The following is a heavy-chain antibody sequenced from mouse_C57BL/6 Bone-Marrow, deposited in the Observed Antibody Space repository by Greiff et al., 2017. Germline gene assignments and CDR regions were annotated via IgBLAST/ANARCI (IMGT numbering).Heavy chain of an antibody. CDR1: GYTFTSYW. V-gene: IGHV1-64*01. CDR3: AAVACWFDY. Sequence: QVQLQQPGAELVKPGASVKLSCKASGYTFTSYWMHWVKQRPGQGLEWIGMIHPNSGSTNYNEKFKSKATLTVDKSSSTADMQLSSLTSEDSAVYYCAAVACWFDYGGEGTVVTVSA. D-gene: IGHD6-1*01. J-gene: IGHJ3*01. CDR2: IHPNSGST.